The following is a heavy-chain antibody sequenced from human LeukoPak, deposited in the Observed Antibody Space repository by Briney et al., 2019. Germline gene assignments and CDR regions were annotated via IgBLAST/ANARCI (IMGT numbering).Heavy chain of an antibody. CDR3: ARGPYSSSLEDY. D-gene: IGHD6-13*01. V-gene: IGHV4-30-4*01. CDR1: GGSISSGDYY. Sequence: SQTLSLTCTVSGGSISSGDYYWSWIRQPPGKGLEWIGYIYYSGSTYYNPSPKSRVTISVDTSKNQFSLKLSSVTAADTAVYYCARGPYSSSLEDYWGQGTLVTVSS. CDR2: IYYSGST. J-gene: IGHJ4*02.